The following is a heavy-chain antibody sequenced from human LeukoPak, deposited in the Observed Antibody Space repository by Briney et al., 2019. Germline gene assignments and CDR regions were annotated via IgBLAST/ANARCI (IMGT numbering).Heavy chain of an antibody. D-gene: IGHD3-10*01. CDR1: GYTFTRYV. J-gene: IGHJ4*02. V-gene: IGHV1-8*01. CDR2: MNPNSGNT. Sequence: ASVKVSRKASGYTFTRYVINWVRQATGLGLEWMGWMNPNSGNTGAAQKSQGRVTMTRNTSISTAYMELSSLRSKDTAVYYCASGAYGSGSYAFDYWGQRTLVTVSS. CDR3: ASGAYGSGSYAFDY.